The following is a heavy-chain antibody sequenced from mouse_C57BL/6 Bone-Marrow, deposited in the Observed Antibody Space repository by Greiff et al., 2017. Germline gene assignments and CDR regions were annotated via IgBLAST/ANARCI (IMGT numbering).Heavy chain of an antibody. CDR3: ARYSHWDY. Sequence: EVKLLESGGGLVKPGGSLKLSCAASGFTFSSYAMSWVRQTPETRLEWVATISDGGSYTYYPDNVKGRFTISRDNAKNTLYLQMSHLKSEDAAMYYCARYSHWDYWGQGTTLTVSS. CDR2: ISDGGSYT. CDR1: GFTFSSYA. J-gene: IGHJ2*01. D-gene: IGHD2-12*01. V-gene: IGHV5-4*03.